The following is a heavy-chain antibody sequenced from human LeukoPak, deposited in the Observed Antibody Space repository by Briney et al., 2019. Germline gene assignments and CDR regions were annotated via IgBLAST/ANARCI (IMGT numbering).Heavy chain of an antibody. Sequence: GGSLRHSCAASGFTFSSYGMHWVRQAPGKGLEWVAVISYDGSNKYYADSVKGRFTISRDNSKNTLYLQMNSLRAEDTAVYYCARVNDSSGYLSGQIDYWGQGTLVTVSS. J-gene: IGHJ4*02. CDR3: ARVNDSSGYLSGQIDY. CDR1: GFTFSSYG. V-gene: IGHV3-30*19. CDR2: ISYDGSNK. D-gene: IGHD3-22*01.